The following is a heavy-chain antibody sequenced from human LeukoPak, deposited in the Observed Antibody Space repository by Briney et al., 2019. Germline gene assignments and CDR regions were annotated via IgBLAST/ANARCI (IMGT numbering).Heavy chain of an antibody. Sequence: PSETLSLTCAVYGGSFSGYYWSWIRQPPGKGLEWIGYIYHSGRTYYNPSLQSRVTISIDTSKNQFSLKLTSVTAADTAMYYCATDPYDFWSGSFDSWGQGTLVTVSS. J-gene: IGHJ4*02. CDR2: IYHSGRT. D-gene: IGHD3-3*01. CDR3: ATDPYDFWSGSFDS. CDR1: GGSFSGYY. V-gene: IGHV4-59*01.